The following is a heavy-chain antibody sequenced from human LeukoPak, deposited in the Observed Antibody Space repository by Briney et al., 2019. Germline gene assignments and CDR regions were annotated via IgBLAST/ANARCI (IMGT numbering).Heavy chain of an antibody. Sequence: GGSLRLSCAASGFTFSSCAMNWVRQAPGKGLERVSGVSGSGGITHYEDSVRGRFTISRDNSKNTLYLQMNSLRAEDTAVYYCAKDPTDFDSSGQTYFDYWGQGSLVTVSS. V-gene: IGHV3-23*01. J-gene: IGHJ4*02. CDR3: AKDPTDFDSSGQTYFDY. CDR1: GFTFSSCA. CDR2: VSGSGGIT. D-gene: IGHD3-22*01.